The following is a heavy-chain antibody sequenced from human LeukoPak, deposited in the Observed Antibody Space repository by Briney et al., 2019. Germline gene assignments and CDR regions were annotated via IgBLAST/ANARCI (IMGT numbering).Heavy chain of an antibody. V-gene: IGHV3-13*01. CDR2: IGTAGDT. CDR1: GFTFSRYD. D-gene: IGHD2/OR15-2a*01. J-gene: IGHJ4*02. Sequence: GGSLRLSCAASGFTFSRYDMHWVRQATGKGLEWVSGIGTAGDTYYAGSVKGRFTISRDNSRNTLYLQMNSLRPEDTAVYYCARDLGVGAYLLFDYITSGLDSWGQGTLVTVTS. CDR3: ARDLGVGAYLLFDYITSGLDS.